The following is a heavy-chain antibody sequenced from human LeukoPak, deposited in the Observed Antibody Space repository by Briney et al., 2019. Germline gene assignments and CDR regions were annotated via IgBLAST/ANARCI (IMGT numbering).Heavy chain of an antibody. D-gene: IGHD4/OR15-4a*01. CDR2: INPSGGST. V-gene: IGHV1-46*01. CDR3: AREYAANGRYYYYGMDV. CDR1: GYTFTSYY. J-gene: IGHJ6*02. Sequence: ASVKVSCKASGYTFTSYYMHWVRQAPGQGLEWMGIINPSGGSTSYAQKFQGRVTMTRDTSTSTVYMELSSLRSEDTAVYYCAREYAANGRYYYYGMDVWGQGTTVTVSS.